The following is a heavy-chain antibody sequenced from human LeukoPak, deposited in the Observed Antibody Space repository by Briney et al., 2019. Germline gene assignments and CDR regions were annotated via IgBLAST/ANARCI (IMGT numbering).Heavy chain of an antibody. CDR1: GYSISSGYY. CDR3: AWRLDSSGYYYFDY. CDR2: IYHSGST. Sequence: SETVSLTCAVSGYSISSGYYWGWIRQPPGKGLEWIGSIYHSGSTYYNPSLKSRVTISVDTSKNQFSLKLSSVTAADTAVYYWAWRLDSSGYYYFDYWGQGTLVPVSS. D-gene: IGHD3-22*01. J-gene: IGHJ4*02. V-gene: IGHV4-38-2*01.